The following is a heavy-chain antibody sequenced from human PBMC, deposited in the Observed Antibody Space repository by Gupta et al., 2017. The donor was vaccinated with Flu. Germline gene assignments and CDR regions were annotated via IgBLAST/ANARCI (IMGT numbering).Heavy chain of an antibody. V-gene: IGHV3-21*01. Sequence: EVQLVESGGGLVKPGGSLRLSCAASGFTFNSHSMNWVRQAPGKGLEWVSSISSSSSHKYYADSVKGRFTISRDNAKNSLYLQMNNLRAEDTAVYYCAREENTEAFDIWGQGTMVTVSS. CDR2: ISSSSSHK. J-gene: IGHJ3*02. CDR3: AREENTEAFDI. CDR1: GFTFNSHS.